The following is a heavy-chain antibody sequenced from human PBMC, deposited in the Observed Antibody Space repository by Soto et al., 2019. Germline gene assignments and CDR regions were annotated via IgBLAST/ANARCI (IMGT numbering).Heavy chain of an antibody. CDR3: TRGTVTLYYFDF. Sequence: SETLSLTCTVSGGSLSPYYWSWIRQSPGKGLEWIGYMYYTGATNYNPSLKSRVTMSVDTSKNQFSLMLSSVTAADTAVYYCTRGTVTLYYFDFWGQGALVTVSS. J-gene: IGHJ4*02. D-gene: IGHD4-17*01. CDR1: GGSLSPYY. V-gene: IGHV4-59*01. CDR2: MYYTGAT.